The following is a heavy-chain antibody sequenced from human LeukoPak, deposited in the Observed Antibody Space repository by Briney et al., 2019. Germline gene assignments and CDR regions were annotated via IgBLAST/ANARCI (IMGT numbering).Heavy chain of an antibody. CDR2: IKQDGSEK. D-gene: IGHD3-10*01. Sequence: GGSLRLSCAVSGFTFSRHWMSWVRQAPGKGLECLANIKQDGSEKYYVDSVEGRFTISRDNAKNSLYLQMNSLRAEDTAVYYCARSYYGSGTSYGMDVWGQGTTVTVSS. V-gene: IGHV3-7*01. CDR3: ARSYYGSGTSYGMDV. J-gene: IGHJ6*02. CDR1: GFTFSRHW.